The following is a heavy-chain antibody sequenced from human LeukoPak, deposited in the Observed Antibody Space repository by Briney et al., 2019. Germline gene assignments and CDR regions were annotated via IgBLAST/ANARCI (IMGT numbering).Heavy chain of an antibody. CDR3: AQQVGYCSSGSCYFTY. CDR1: GFTFSSYA. Sequence: GGSLRLSCATSGFTFSSYAMSWVRQAPGKGLDWVSAISNTGGSTYYADSVKGRFTISRDKSKNTLSLQMNSLRAEDTAVYYCAQQVGYCSSGSCYFTYWGQGTLVTVSS. V-gene: IGHV3-23*01. J-gene: IGHJ1*01. CDR2: ISNTGGST. D-gene: IGHD2-15*01.